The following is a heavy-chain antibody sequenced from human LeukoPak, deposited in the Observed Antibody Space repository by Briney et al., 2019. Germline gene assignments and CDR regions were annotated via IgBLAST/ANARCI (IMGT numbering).Heavy chain of an antibody. CDR1: GFTFSSYE. D-gene: IGHD3-10*01. CDR3: ARGMYYYGSGSSFDN. Sequence: QPGGSLRLSCAASGFTFSSYEMNWVRQAPGKGLEWVSYITRSSSTIYYADSVKGRFTISRDNAKNSLYLQMNSLRAEDTAVYYCARGMYYYGSGSSFDNWGQGTLVTVSS. CDR2: ITRSSSTI. J-gene: IGHJ4*02. V-gene: IGHV3-48*03.